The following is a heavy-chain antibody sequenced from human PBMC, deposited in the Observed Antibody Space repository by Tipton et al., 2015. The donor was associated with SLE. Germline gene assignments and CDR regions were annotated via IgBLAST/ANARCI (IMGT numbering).Heavy chain of an antibody. D-gene: IGHD3-22*01. V-gene: IGHV1-18*01. Sequence: QSGAEVKKPGASVKVSCKASGYTFTTYGISWVRQAPGQGLEWMGWISAYNGNTNYAQKLQGRVTMTTDTSTSTAYMELRSLRSDDTAVYYCARDPTSYYYDSSGSPTYYFDYWGQGSLVTVSS. CDR1: GYTFTTYG. J-gene: IGHJ4*02. CDR3: ARDPTSYYYDSSGSPTYYFDY. CDR2: ISAYNGNT.